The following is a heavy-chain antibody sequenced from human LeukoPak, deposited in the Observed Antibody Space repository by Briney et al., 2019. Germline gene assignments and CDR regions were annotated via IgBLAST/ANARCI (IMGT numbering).Heavy chain of an antibody. CDR2: IYYSGST. V-gene: IGHV4-39*07. CDR3: ARGAYYYDSSGYIFDY. Sequence: SETLSLTCTVSGGSISSSSYYWGWIRQPPGKGLEWIGSIYYSGSTYYNPSLKSRVTISVDTSKNQFSLKLSSVTAADTAVYYCARGAYYYDSSGYIFDYWGQGTLVTVSS. D-gene: IGHD3-22*01. CDR1: GGSISSSSYY. J-gene: IGHJ4*02.